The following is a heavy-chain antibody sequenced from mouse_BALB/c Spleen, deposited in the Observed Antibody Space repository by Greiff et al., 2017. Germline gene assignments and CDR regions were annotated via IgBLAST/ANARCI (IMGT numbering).Heavy chain of an antibody. D-gene: IGHD1-1*01. Sequence: VQLQQSGPELVKPGASVKVSCKASGYSFTDYNMYWVKQSHGKSLEWIGYIDPYNGGTSYNQKFKGKATLTVDKSSSTAFMHLNSLTSEDAAVYYCARRDTTVVGDWYFDVWGAGTTVTVSS. V-gene: IGHV1S135*01. CDR1: GYSFTDYN. CDR2: IDPYNGGT. CDR3: ARRDTTVVGDWYFDV. J-gene: IGHJ1*01.